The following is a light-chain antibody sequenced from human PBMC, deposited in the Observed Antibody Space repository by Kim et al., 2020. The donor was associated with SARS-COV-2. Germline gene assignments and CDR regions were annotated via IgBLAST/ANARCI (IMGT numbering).Light chain of an antibody. CDR2: GAS. CDR1: QSVRTN. Sequence: SPGDRATLSCRASQSVRTNLAWYQQKPGQAPRLLIYGASTRATGFPARFSGSGSGTEFTLTISSLQSEDFAVYYCQQYDSWPPRYTFGQGTKLEI. J-gene: IGKJ2*01. V-gene: IGKV3-15*01. CDR3: QQYDSWPPRYT.